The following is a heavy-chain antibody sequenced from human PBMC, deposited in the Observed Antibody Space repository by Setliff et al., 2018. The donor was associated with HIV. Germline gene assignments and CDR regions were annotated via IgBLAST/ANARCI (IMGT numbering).Heavy chain of an antibody. D-gene: IGHD3-9*01. CDR1: GGSISSGAYY. CDR2: IYYSGST. Sequence: SQTLSLTCTVSGGSISSGAYYWSWIRQHPVKGLEWIGYIYYSGSTYYNPSLKSRVTISTDTSKNELSLKLRSVTAADTAVYYCARGPVGGDILTGYDYWYFDLWGRGTLVTVSS. V-gene: IGHV4-31*03. CDR3: ARGPVGGDILTGYDYWYFDL. J-gene: IGHJ2*01.